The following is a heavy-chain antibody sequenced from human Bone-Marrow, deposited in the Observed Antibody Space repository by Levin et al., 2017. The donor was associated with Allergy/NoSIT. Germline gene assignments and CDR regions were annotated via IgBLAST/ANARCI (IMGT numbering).Heavy chain of an antibody. Sequence: KISCKASGGTFSSYTISWVRQAPGQGLEWMGRIIPILGIANYAQKFQGRVTITADKSTSTAYMELSSLRSEDTAVYYCARDGDSSGYYYLYWGQGTLVTVSS. J-gene: IGHJ4*02. CDR2: IIPILGIA. V-gene: IGHV1-69*04. CDR3: ARDGDSSGYYYLY. D-gene: IGHD3-22*01. CDR1: GGTFSSYT.